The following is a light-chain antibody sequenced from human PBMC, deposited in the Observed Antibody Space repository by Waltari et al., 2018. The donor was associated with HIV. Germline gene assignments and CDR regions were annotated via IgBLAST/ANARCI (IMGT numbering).Light chain of an antibody. CDR3: QQGFMIPLT. CDR1: QIISKS. CDR2: AGT. J-gene: IGKJ3*01. V-gene: IGKV1-39*01. Sequence: DIQMTQFPSSLSASIGDRVTITCRSSQIISKSLNWFQQKPGKAPQLLIYAGTTLQRGVPSRFSGSVSGTDFTLTISSLQVDDFATYFCQQGFMIPLTVGPGTMVDMK.